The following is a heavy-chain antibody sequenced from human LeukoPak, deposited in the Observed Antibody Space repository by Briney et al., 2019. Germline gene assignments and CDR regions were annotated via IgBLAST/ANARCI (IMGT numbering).Heavy chain of an antibody. CDR3: ASVREWQLQNAPFDY. CDR2: IKQDGSEK. Sequence: PGGSLRLSCAASGLTFNSYWMSWVRQAPGKGLEGVANIKQDGSEKYYVDSVKGRFTISRDNAKNSLYLQMNSLRAEDTAVYYCASVREWQLQNAPFDYWGQGTLVTVSS. D-gene: IGHD1-26*01. V-gene: IGHV3-7*01. CDR1: GLTFNSYW. J-gene: IGHJ4*02.